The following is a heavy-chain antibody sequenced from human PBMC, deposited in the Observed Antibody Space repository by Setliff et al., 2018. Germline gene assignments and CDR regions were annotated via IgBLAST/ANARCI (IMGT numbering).Heavy chain of an antibody. CDR1: GFSFSGYE. D-gene: IGHD4-17*01. J-gene: IGHJ4*02. CDR2: IGGSGNTI. Sequence: PGESLKISCAASGFSFSGYEMSWVRQAPGKGLEWISYIGGSGNTIYYANSVKGRFTISRDNAKNSLFLQMNSLRAEDTAVYYCARENGDYDLDYWGQGALVTVSS. V-gene: IGHV3-48*03. CDR3: ARENGDYDLDY.